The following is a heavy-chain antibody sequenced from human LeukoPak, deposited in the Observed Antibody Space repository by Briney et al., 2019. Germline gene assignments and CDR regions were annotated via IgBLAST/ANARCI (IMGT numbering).Heavy chain of an antibody. CDR3: ARDLPDTRTPGLDY. V-gene: IGHV3-7*03. CDR1: GFTFSAYH. D-gene: IGHD5-18*01. J-gene: IGHJ4*02. Sequence: GGSLRLSCAASGFTFSAYHINWVRQAPGKGLEWVANIKQDGSEKYYVDSVKGRFTISRDNAKNSLYLQMNILRAEDTAVYYCARDLPDTRTPGLDYWGQGTLVTVSS. CDR2: IKQDGSEK.